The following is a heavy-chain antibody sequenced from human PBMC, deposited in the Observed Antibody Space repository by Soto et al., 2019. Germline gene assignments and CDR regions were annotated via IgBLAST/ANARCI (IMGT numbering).Heavy chain of an antibody. V-gene: IGHV1-18*01. Sequence: QVQLVQSGAEVKKPGASVKVSCKASGYTFTSYGISWVRQAPGQGLEWMGWISAYNGNTNYAQKLQGRVTMTTDTSTRTAYMELRSLRSDDTAVYYCARLVLGYCSSTSCPSNYGMDVWGQGTTVTVSS. CDR1: GYTFTSYG. CDR2: ISAYNGNT. CDR3: ARLVLGYCSSTSCPSNYGMDV. D-gene: IGHD2-2*01. J-gene: IGHJ6*02.